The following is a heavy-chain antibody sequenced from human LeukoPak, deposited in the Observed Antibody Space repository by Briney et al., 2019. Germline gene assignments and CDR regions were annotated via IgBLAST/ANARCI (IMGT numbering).Heavy chain of an antibody. V-gene: IGHV3-21*01. Sequence: GGSLRLSCAASGFTFSSYSMNWVRQAPGKGLEWVSSISSSSSYIYYADSVRGRFTISRDNAKNSLYLQMNNLRAEDTAVYYCARDPLEYSSSSLPNWFDPWGQGTLVTVSS. CDR3: ARDPLEYSSSSLPNWFDP. D-gene: IGHD6-6*01. CDR2: ISSSSSYI. CDR1: GFTFSSYS. J-gene: IGHJ5*02.